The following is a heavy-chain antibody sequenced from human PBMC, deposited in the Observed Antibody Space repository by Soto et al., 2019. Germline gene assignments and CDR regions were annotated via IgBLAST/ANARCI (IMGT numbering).Heavy chain of an antibody. V-gene: IGHV3-23*01. D-gene: IGHD3-10*01. CDR1: GFTFSSYA. Sequence: EVQLLESGGGLVQPGGSLRLSCAASGFTFSSYAMSWVRQAPGKGLEWVSGISGSGGSTYYADSVKGRFTISRNKSQYPLKMQMNSLRAEDTAVYYCAKDNGLFGSGAYRWGQGTLVTVSS. CDR3: AKDNGLFGSGAYR. CDR2: ISGSGGST. J-gene: IGHJ4*02.